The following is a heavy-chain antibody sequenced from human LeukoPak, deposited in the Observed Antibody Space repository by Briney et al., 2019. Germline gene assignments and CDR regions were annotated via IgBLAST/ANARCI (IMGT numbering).Heavy chain of an antibody. CDR2: ISWNSGSI. J-gene: IGHJ4*02. Sequence: GGSLRLSCAASGFTFDDYAMHWVRQAPGKGLEWVSGISWNSGSIGYADSVKGRFTISRDNAKNSLYLQMNSLRAEDMALYYCAKARVPAAIGSVFFDYWGQGTLVTVSS. V-gene: IGHV3-9*03. CDR1: GFTFDDYA. D-gene: IGHD2-2*01. CDR3: AKARVPAAIGSVFFDY.